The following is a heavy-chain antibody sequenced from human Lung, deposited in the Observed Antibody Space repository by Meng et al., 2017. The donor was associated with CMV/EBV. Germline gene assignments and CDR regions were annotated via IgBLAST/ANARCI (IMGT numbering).Heavy chain of an antibody. D-gene: IGHD2-15*01. V-gene: IGHV1-69*02. CDR3: ARAPPYCSGGPCYSFDH. J-gene: IGHJ4*02. CDR1: DTFGSYT. CDR2: IIPILAVT. Sequence: DTFGSYTLSWVRQAPGQGLEWMGRIIPILAVTNYAQNFQGRVKITADKSTFTAYMELSSLESEDTAVYYCARAPPYCSGGPCYSFDHWGQGTLVTVSS.